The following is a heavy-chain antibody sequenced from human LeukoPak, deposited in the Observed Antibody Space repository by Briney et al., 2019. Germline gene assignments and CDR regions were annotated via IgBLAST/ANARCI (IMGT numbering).Heavy chain of an antibody. CDR3: ARVDDTYYYDSSGYSRGSNFDY. J-gene: IGHJ4*02. V-gene: IGHV1-2*02. Sequence: ASVKVSCKASGYTFTGYYMHWVRQAPEQGLEWMGWINPNSGGTNYAQKFQGRVTMTRDTSISTAYMELSRLRSDDTAVYYCARVDDTYYYDSSGYSRGSNFDYWGQGTLVTVSS. CDR2: INPNSGGT. CDR1: GYTFTGYY. D-gene: IGHD3-22*01.